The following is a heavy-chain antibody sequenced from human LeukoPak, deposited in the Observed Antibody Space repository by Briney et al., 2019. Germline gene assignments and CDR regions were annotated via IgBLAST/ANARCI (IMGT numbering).Heavy chain of an antibody. V-gene: IGHV3-7*01. CDR2: IKQDGSEK. Sequence: GGSLRLSCAASGFTFSNYWMSWVRQAPGKGLEWVANIKQDGSEKYYVDSVKGRFTISRDNAKNSLYLQMNSLRAEDTAVYYCARAGNWGFPLYYFDYWGQGTLVTVSS. CDR3: ARAGNWGFPLYYFDY. J-gene: IGHJ4*02. CDR1: GFTFSNYW. D-gene: IGHD7-27*01.